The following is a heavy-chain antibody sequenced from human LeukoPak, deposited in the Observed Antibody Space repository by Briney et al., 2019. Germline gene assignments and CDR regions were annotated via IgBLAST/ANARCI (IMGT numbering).Heavy chain of an antibody. CDR1: GFSFSTSW. Sequence: GGSLRLSCVASGFSFSTSWMHWVRQVPGKGLVWVARISSDGSTTTHADSVKGRFTISRDNTKNTLYLQMNSLRVEDTAVYYCGRXXXXXXNYWGQGXLXTVSS. V-gene: IGHV3-74*03. J-gene: IGHJ4*02. CDR3: GRXXXXXXNY. CDR2: ISSDGSTT.